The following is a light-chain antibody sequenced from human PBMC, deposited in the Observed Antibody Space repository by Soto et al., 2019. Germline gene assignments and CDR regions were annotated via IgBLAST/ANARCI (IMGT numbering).Light chain of an antibody. CDR2: DAS. J-gene: IGKJ4*01. Sequence: EIVLTQSPATLSLSPGERATLSCRASQSIGSYLTWFQQKPGQAPRLLIYDASKRATGVPAKFSGSGSGTDFTLSISSLEPEDFAVYYCQQRSNWPLTFGGGTKVEIK. V-gene: IGKV3-11*01. CDR3: QQRSNWPLT. CDR1: QSIGSY.